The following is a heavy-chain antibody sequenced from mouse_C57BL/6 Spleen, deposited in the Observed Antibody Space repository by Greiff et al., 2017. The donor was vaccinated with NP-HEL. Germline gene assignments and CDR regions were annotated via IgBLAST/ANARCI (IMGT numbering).Heavy chain of an antibody. CDR2: INPGSGGT. CDR1: GYAFTNYL. J-gene: IGHJ2*01. D-gene: IGHD1-1*01. CDR3: ARGGNYYGSSDYFDY. Sequence: VQLQQSGAELVRPGTSVKVSCKASGYAFTNYLIEWVKQRPGQGLEWIGVINPGSGGTNYNEKFKGKATLTADKSSSTAYMQLSSLTSEDSAVYFWARGGNYYGSSDYFDYWGQGTTLTVSS. V-gene: IGHV1-54*01.